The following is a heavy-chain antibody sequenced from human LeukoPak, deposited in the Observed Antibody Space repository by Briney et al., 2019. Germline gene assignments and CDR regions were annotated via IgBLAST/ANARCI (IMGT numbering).Heavy chain of an antibody. CDR3: VPVAGFGEFRDIYDYYGMDV. D-gene: IGHD3-10*01. CDR1: GFTFSSYS. J-gene: IGHJ6*02. Sequence: PGGSLRLSCAASGFTFSSYSMNWVRQAPGKGLEWVSYISSSSSTIYYADSVKGRFTISRDNAKNSLYLQMNSLRAEDTAVYYCVPVAGFGEFRDIYDYYGMDVWGQGTTVTVSS. V-gene: IGHV3-48*01. CDR2: ISSSSSTI.